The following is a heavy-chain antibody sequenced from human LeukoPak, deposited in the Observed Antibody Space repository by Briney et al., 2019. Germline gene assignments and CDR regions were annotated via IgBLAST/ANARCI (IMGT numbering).Heavy chain of an antibody. CDR2: INHSGST. J-gene: IGHJ4*02. D-gene: IGHD5-18*01. CDR1: GFTFSNAW. CDR3: ARVSNRRLWSTPLFDY. V-gene: IGHV4-34*01. Sequence: GSLRLSCAASGFTFSNAWISWVRQAPGKGLEWIGEINHSGSTNYNPSLKSRVTISVDTSKNQFSLKLSSVTAADTAVYYCARVSNRRLWSTPLFDYWGQGTLVTVSS.